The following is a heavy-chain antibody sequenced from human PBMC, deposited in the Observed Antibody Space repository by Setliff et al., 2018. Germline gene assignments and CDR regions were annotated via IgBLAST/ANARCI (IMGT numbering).Heavy chain of an antibody. V-gene: IGHV4-4*07. D-gene: IGHD1-1*01. CDR3: ARQGGAIEYGENARVFDS. J-gene: IGHJ4*02. CDR1: GASISNYF. Sequence: SETLSLTCTVSGASISNYFWTWIRQPAGSGLEYIGRLYPDGSTNYNPSLRSRXXISVDKSENQLSLNLTSVTAADTAVYYCARQGGAIEYGENARVFDSWGQGILVTVSS. CDR2: LYPDGST.